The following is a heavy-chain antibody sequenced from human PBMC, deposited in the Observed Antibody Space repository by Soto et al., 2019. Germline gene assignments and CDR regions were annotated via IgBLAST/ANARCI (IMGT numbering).Heavy chain of an antibody. CDR3: ARESEDLTSNFDY. Sequence: GGSLRLSCAASGFTFTRYSMNWVRQAPGKGLEWVSSISSTTNYIYYGDSMKGRFTISRDNAKNSLYLEMNSLRAEDTAVYCCARESEDLTSNFDYWGQGTLVTVSS. V-gene: IGHV3-21*06. CDR2: ISSTTNYI. CDR1: GFTFTRYS. J-gene: IGHJ4*02.